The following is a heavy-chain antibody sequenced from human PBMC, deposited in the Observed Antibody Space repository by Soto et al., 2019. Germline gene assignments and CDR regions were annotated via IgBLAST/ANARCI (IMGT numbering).Heavy chain of an antibody. CDR1: GFTFSAYC. J-gene: IGHJ4*02. CDR2: ISTGSNNI. Sequence: PGGSLRLSCAGCGFTFSAYCINWVRQAPWKGLEWISYISTGSNNIYYAPSVKGRFTISRDNAKNSLFLQMNSLRDEDTAVYYCARDRGNFDWPPPGYFDSWGQGTLVTVSS. D-gene: IGHD3-9*01. CDR3: ARDRGNFDWPPPGYFDS. V-gene: IGHV3-48*02.